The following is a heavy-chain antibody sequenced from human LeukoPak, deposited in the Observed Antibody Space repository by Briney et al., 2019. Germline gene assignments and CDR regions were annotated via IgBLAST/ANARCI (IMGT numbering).Heavy chain of an antibody. V-gene: IGHV3-23*01. CDR3: AREEGTFSAYELDY. J-gene: IGHJ4*02. CDR1: RFPFSSYA. Sequence: GGSLRLSCAASRFPFSSYAMSWVCQAPGKGLEWVSAITGSGGSTYYADSVKGRFTISRDNSKNTLYLQMNGLRAEDTAVYYCAREEGTFSAYELDYWGQGTLVTVSS. D-gene: IGHD5-12*01. CDR2: ITGSGGST.